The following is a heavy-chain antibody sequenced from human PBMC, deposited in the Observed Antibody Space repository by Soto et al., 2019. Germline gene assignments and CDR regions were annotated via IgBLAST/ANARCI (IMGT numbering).Heavy chain of an antibody. D-gene: IGHD6-19*01. CDR1: GFTFSHYA. V-gene: IGHV3-30-3*01. CDR2: ISYDGSKK. J-gene: IGHJ5*02. CDR3: ARDVAGKTGFDP. Sequence: QVQLVESGGGVVQPGRSLRLSCAASGFTFSHYAMHWVRQAPGKGLEWVAIISYDGSKKYYGDSVKGRFTISRDNSKNTLYLQINSLRVEDTAVYYWARDVAGKTGFDPWGQGTQVTVSS.